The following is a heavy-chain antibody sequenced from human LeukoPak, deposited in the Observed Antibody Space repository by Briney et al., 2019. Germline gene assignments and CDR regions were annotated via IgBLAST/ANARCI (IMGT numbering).Heavy chain of an antibody. J-gene: IGHJ3*02. CDR1: GFTVSSNY. V-gene: IGHV3-66*01. D-gene: IGHD2-2*01. Sequence: QAGGSLRLSCAASGFTVSSNYMSWVRQAPGKGLEWVSVIYSGGSTYYADSVKGRFTISRDNSKNTLYLQMNSLRAEDTAVYYCAKDRLGYCSSTSCPDAFDIWGQGTMVTVSS. CDR2: IYSGGST. CDR3: AKDRLGYCSSTSCPDAFDI.